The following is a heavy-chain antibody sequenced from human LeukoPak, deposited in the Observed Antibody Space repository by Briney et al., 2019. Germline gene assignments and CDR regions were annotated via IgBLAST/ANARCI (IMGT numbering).Heavy chain of an antibody. D-gene: IGHD3-22*01. V-gene: IGHV1-46*01. CDR2: INPSGGST. J-gene: IGHJ4*02. CDR1: GYTFTSYY. Sequence: RASVKVSCKASGYTFTSYYMHWVRQAPGQGLEWMGIINPSGGSTSYAQKFQGRVTMTRDMSTSTVYMELSSLRSEDTAIYYCARATSGYYDYFDYWGQGTLVTVSS. CDR3: ARATSGYYDYFDY.